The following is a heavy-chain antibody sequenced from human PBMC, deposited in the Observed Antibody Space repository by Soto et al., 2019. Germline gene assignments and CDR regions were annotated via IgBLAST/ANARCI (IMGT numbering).Heavy chain of an antibody. CDR3: AGSAKFHSSGYYYFDF. D-gene: IGHD3-22*01. J-gene: IGHJ4*02. CDR2: IIPSFGTA. V-gene: IGHV1-69*01. CDR1: GGTFSSYA. Sequence: QVQLVQSGAEVKKPGSSVKVSCKASGGTFSSYAISWVRQAPGQGLEWMGGIIPSFGTANYAQKFQGRVTITADESTGTAYMELSRLRTEDTAVYYCAGSAKFHSSGYYYFDFWVQGTLVIGSS.